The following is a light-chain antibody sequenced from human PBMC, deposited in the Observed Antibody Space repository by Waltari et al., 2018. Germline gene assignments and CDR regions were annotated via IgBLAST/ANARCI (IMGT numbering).Light chain of an antibody. CDR2: WSS. CDR1: QSVLFSSSNKNY. V-gene: IGKV4-1*01. CDR3: QQYYSGRT. J-gene: IGKJ1*01. Sequence: DIVMTQSPDSLAVSLGERATINCKSSQSVLFSSSNKNYLAWYQQKQGQPPKLLIYWSSTRESGVPDRFSGSVSGRDFTLTISSLQAEDVAVYYCQQYYSGRTFGQGTKVEIK.